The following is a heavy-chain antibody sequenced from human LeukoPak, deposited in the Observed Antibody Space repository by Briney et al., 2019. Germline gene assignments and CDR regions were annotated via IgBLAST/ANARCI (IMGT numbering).Heavy chain of an antibody. CDR2: IDPSGGST. J-gene: IGHJ4*02. CDR1: AYSFTRYY. Sequence: GASVKVSCKASAYSFTRYYLHWVRQAPGQGLEWMGIIDPSGGSTSYAQKFQGRVTMTRDTATSTVYMELSSLRSEDTAAYYCARVVYSGTSRGALVYWGQGTLVTVSS. V-gene: IGHV1-46*01. CDR3: ARVVYSGTSRGALVY. D-gene: IGHD1-26*01.